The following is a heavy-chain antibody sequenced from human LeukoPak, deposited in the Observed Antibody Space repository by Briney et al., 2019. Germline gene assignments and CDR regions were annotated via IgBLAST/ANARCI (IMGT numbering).Heavy chain of an antibody. D-gene: IGHD5-12*01. J-gene: IGHJ4*02. CDR3: AIDLGHTGYVLYDY. CDR2: MKQDGSEK. V-gene: IGHV3-7*01. CDR1: GINFSGYW. Sequence: GGSLRLSCAVSGINFSGYWMAWVRQAPGKGLEWGANMKQDGSEKYYVDSVKGRFTISRDNAKNSLYLEMNSLRVEDTAVYYCAIDLGHTGYVLYDYWGQGTLVTVSS.